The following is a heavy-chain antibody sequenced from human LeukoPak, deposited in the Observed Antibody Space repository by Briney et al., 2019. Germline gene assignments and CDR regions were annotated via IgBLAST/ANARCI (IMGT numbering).Heavy chain of an antibody. D-gene: IGHD3-16*01. CDR3: ARETSQKGAHYMDV. J-gene: IGHJ6*03. V-gene: IGHV4-34*01. CDR1: GGSFSGYY. CDR2: INHSGST. Sequence: SETLPLTCAVYGGSFSGYYWSWIRQPPGKGLEWIGEINHSGSTNYNPSLKSRVTISVDTSKNQFSLKLRSVTAADTAVYYCARETSQKGAHYMDVWGKGTTVTISS.